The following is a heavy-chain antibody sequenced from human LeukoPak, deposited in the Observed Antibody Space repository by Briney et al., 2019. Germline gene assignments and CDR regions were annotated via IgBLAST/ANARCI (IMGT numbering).Heavy chain of an antibody. CDR2: ISSSSSYI. J-gene: IGHJ3*02. CDR1: GFTFSSYS. Sequence: KPGGSLRLSCAASGFTFSSYSMNWVRQAPGKGLEWVSSISSSSSYIYYADSVKGRFTISRDNAKNSLYLQMNSLRAEDTAVYYCARDGGARFPNAFDIWGQGTMATVSS. CDR3: ARDGGARFPNAFDI. V-gene: IGHV3-21*01. D-gene: IGHD3-3*01.